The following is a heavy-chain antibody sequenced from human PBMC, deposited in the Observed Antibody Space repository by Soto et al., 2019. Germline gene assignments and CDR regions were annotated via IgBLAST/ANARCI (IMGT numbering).Heavy chain of an antibody. CDR2: IYYSGST. D-gene: IGHD3-10*01. CDR3: ARRRYYGSGSYGYYYYGMDV. V-gene: IGHV4-39*01. J-gene: IGHJ6*02. CDR1: GGSISSSSYY. Sequence: SETLALTCTVSGGSISSSSYYWGWIRQPPGKGLEWIGSIYYSGSTYYNPSLKSRVTIPVDTSKNQFSLKLSSVTAADTAVYYCARRRYYGSGSYGYYYYGMDVWGQGTTVTV.